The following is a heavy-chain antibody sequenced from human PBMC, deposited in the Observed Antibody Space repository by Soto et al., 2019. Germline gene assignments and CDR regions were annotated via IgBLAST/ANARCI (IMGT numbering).Heavy chain of an antibody. CDR2: ISGSGGSA. CDR3: AKEDELGTKVFLNI. J-gene: IGHJ3*02. Sequence: GGSLRLSCAASGFTFSSYDMSWVRQAPGKGLERVAAISGSGGSAYYADSVKGRFTISRDNSKNTLYVQMNSLRSEDTTIYNCAKEDELGTKVFLNIGAKGTGVT. V-gene: IGHV3-23*01. D-gene: IGHD3-3*01. CDR1: GFTFSSYD.